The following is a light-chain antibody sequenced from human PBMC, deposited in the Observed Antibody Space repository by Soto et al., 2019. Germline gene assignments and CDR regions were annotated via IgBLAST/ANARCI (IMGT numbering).Light chain of an antibody. Sequence: DIQMTQSPSSLSASVGDRVTITCQASQDISNYLNWYQQKPGKAPKLLIYDASNLETGVPSRFCGSGSGTDFTFTISSLQPEDIATYYCQQYDNLGWTFGQGTKVEIK. CDR1: QDISNY. CDR2: DAS. V-gene: IGKV1-33*01. CDR3: QQYDNLGWT. J-gene: IGKJ1*01.